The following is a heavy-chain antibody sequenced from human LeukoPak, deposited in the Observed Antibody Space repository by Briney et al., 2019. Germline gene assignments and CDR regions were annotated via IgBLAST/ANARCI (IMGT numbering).Heavy chain of an antibody. D-gene: IGHD2-15*01. CDR2: IYSGGST. CDR1: GFTVSSNY. J-gene: IGHJ4*02. Sequence: GGSLILSCAASGFTVSSNYMSWVRQAPGKGLEWVSVIYSGGSTYYADSVKGRFTISRDNSKNTLYLQMNSLRAEDTAVYYCARDRYCSGGSCVWGQGTLVTVSS. CDR3: ARDRYCSGGSCV. V-gene: IGHV3-66*01.